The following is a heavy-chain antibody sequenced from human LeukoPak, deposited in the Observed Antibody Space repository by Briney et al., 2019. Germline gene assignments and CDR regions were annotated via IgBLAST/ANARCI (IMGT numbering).Heavy chain of an antibody. D-gene: IGHD4-23*01. CDR1: GFTFSSYG. CDR3: ARWHIFDY. J-gene: IGHJ4*02. CDR2: ISYDGSNK. V-gene: IGHV3-30*03. Sequence: GGSLRLSCAASGFTFSSYGMHWVRQAPGKGLEWVAVISYDGSNKYYADSVKGRFTISRDNSKNTLYLQMNSLRAEDTAVYYCARWHIFDYWAREPWSPSPQ.